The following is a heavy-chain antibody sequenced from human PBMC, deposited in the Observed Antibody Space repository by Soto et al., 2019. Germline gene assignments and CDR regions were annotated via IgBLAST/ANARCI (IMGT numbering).Heavy chain of an antibody. CDR3: ARDRYIVVVPAGLVPPRYYYYGMHV. CDR2: IWYDGSNK. V-gene: IGHV3-33*01. J-gene: IGHJ6*02. D-gene: IGHD2-2*01. CDR1: GFTFSSYS. Sequence: GGSLRLSCAASGFTFSSYSMHWVRQAPGKGLEWVAVIWYDGSNKYYADSVKGRFTISRDNSKNTLYLQMNSLRAEDTAVYYCARDRYIVVVPAGLVPPRYYYYGMHVWGQGTTVTVSS.